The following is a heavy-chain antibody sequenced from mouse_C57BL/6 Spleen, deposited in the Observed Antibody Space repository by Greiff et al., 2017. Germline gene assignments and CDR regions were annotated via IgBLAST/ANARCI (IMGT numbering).Heavy chain of an antibody. CDR1: GYTFTDYY. Sequence: QVQLQQSGPELVKPGASVKISCKASGYTFTDYYINWVKQRPGQGLEWIGWIFPGSGSTYYNEKFKGKATLTVDKSSSTAYMLLSSLTSEDSAVYFCARSIYYGNLGPSMDYWGQGTSVTVSS. J-gene: IGHJ4*01. CDR3: ARSIYYGNLGPSMDY. CDR2: IFPGSGST. D-gene: IGHD2-1*01. V-gene: IGHV1-75*01.